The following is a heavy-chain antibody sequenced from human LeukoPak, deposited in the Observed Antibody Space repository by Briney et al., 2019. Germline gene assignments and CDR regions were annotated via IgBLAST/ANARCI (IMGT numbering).Heavy chain of an antibody. CDR2: IYSGGST. Sequence: PGGSLRLSCAASGFTVSSNYMSWVRQAPGKGLEWASVIYSGGSTYYADSVKGRFTISRDNSKNTLYLQMNSLRAEDTAVYYCARTFRGGYDAYYYYMDVWGKGTTVTVSS. CDR3: ARTFRGGYDAYYYYMDV. J-gene: IGHJ6*03. V-gene: IGHV3-53*01. D-gene: IGHD5-12*01. CDR1: GFTVSSNY.